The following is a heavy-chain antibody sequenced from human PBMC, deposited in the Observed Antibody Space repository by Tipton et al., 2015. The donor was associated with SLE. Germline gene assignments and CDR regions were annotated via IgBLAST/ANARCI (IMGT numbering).Heavy chain of an antibody. Sequence: RSLRLSCAASGFTFSSYGMHWVRQAPGKGLEWVAVISYDGSNKYYADSVKGRFTISRDNAKNSLYLQMNSLRAEDTAVYYCARWEGSDAIDIWGQGTMVTVS. CDR3: ARWEGSDAIDI. CDR2: ISYDGSNK. D-gene: IGHD1-26*01. J-gene: IGHJ3*02. CDR1: GFTFSSYG. V-gene: IGHV3-30*03.